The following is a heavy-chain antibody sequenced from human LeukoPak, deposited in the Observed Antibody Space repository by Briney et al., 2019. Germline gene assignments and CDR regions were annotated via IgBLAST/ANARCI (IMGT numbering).Heavy chain of an antibody. J-gene: IGHJ6*02. Sequence: GGSLRLSCAASGFTFSSYSMNWVRQAPGKGLEWVSSISSSSSYIYYADSVKGRFTISRDNAKNSLCLQMNSLRAEDTAVYYCARDGSSSWTEDQDYYYYGMDVWGQGTTVTVPS. CDR2: ISSSSSYI. CDR1: GFTFSSYS. CDR3: ARDGSSSWTEDQDYYYYGMDV. D-gene: IGHD6-13*01. V-gene: IGHV3-21*01.